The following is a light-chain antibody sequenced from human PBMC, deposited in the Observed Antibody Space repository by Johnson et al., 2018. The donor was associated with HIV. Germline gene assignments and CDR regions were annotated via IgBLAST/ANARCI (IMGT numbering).Light chain of an antibody. CDR2: ETN. V-gene: IGLV1-51*02. Sequence: QSVLTQPPSVSAAPGQKVTIYCSGSNSNIGNNYVSWYHQVPGTAPKLLIYETNKRPSGIPDRFSGSKSGTSATLGITGLQTGDEADYYWGSWDSSLIALYVFGTGTKVAVL. J-gene: IGLJ1*01. CDR3: GSWDSSLIALYV. CDR1: NSNIGNNY.